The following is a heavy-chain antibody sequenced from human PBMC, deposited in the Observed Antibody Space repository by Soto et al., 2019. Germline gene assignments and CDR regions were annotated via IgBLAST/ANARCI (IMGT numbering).Heavy chain of an antibody. D-gene: IGHD6-19*01. CDR2: ISPDGSFT. V-gene: IGHV3-74*01. J-gene: IGHJ4*02. CDR1: GFTFRTYW. Sequence: EVQLVESGGGLVQPGGSLRLSCAASGFTFRTYWMHWVRQAPGKGLVWVSRISPDGSFTNYADSVKGRFTISRDNAKNTLYLHMSSLRAEDTAVYYCARVAAVAAKPGFDYWGQGTLVTVSS. CDR3: ARVAAVAAKPGFDY.